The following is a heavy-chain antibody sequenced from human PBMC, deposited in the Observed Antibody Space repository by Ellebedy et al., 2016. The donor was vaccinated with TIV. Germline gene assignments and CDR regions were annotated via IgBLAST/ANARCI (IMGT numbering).Heavy chain of an antibody. J-gene: IGHJ5*02. CDR1: GSTFSSYA. Sequence: ASVKVSCXASGSTFSSYAISWVRQAPGQGLEWMGGIIPIFGTANYAQKFQGRVTITADESTSTAYMELSSLRSEDTAVYYCASGYCGGDCYSRGWWFDPWGQGTLVTVSS. D-gene: IGHD2-21*02. CDR3: ASGYCGGDCYSRGWWFDP. CDR2: IIPIFGTA. V-gene: IGHV1-69*13.